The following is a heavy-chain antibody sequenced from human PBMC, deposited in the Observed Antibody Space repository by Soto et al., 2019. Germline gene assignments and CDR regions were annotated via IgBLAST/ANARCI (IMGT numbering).Heavy chain of an antibody. D-gene: IGHD7-27*01. V-gene: IGHV4-39*07. J-gene: IGHJ3*02. Sequence: SETLSLTCTVSGGSISSSSYYWGWIRQPPGKGLEGIGSIYYSGSTYYNPAIKRRVTISVDTSKNQFSRKLSSVTAADTAVYSCARDLFNWGRNDAFDIWGQGTMVTVSS. CDR3: ARDLFNWGRNDAFDI. CDR2: IYYSGST. CDR1: GGSISSSSYY.